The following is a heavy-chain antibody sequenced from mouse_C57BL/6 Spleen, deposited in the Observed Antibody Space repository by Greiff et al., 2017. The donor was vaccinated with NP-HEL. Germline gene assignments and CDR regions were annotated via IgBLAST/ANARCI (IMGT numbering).Heavy chain of an antibody. CDR2: IDPSDSYT. J-gene: IGHJ4*01. Sequence: QVQLQQPGAELVRPGTSVKLSCKASGYTFTSYWMHWVKQRPGQGLEWIGVIDPSDSYTKYNQKFKGKATLTVDTSSSTAYMQLSSLTSEDSAVYYCARDLEGAMDYWGQGTSVTVSS. CDR3: ARDLEGAMDY. CDR1: GYTFTSYW. V-gene: IGHV1-59*01.